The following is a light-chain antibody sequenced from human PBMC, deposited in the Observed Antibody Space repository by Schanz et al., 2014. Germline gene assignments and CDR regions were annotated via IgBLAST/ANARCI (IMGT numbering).Light chain of an antibody. V-gene: IGLV1-40*01. CDR3: QSYDNSLSGV. CDR1: SSNIGSNT. CDR2: ANN. Sequence: QSVLTQPPSVSGAPGQRVTISCSGSSSNIGSNTVNWYQQLPGAAPKLLIYANNIRPSGVPDRFSGSKSGTSASLAITGLQAEDEANYYCQSYDNSLSGVFGGGTKLTVL. J-gene: IGLJ3*02.